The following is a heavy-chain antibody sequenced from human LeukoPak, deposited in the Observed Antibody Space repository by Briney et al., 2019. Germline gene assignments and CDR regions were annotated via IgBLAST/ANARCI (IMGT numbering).Heavy chain of an antibody. D-gene: IGHD3-10*02. CDR3: AELGITMIGGV. J-gene: IGHJ6*04. Sequence: GGSLRLSCAASGFIFSSHSMNWVRQAPGKGLEWVSYISNIVDTIYYADSVKGRFTISRDNAKNSLYLQMNSLRAEDTAVYYCAELGITMIGGVWGKGTTVTISS. CDR1: GFIFSSHS. V-gene: IGHV3-48*04. CDR2: ISNIVDTI.